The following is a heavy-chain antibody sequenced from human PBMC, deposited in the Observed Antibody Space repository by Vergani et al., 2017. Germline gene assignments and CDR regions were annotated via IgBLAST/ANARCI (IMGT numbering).Heavy chain of an antibody. J-gene: IGHJ3*02. CDR3: ARDCGGDCYDPGAFDI. D-gene: IGHD2-21*02. Sequence: EVQLVESGGGLVQPGGSLRLSCAASGLTFSSYSMNWVRQAPGKGLEWVSYISSSSSTIYYADSVKGRFTISRDNAKNSLYLQMNSLRAEDTAVYYCARDCGGDCYDPGAFDIWGQGTMVTVSS. CDR2: ISSSSSTI. V-gene: IGHV3-48*01. CDR1: GLTFSSYS.